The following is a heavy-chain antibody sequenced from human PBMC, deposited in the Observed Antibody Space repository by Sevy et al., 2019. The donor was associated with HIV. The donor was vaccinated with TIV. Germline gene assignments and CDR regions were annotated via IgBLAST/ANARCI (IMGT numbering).Heavy chain of an antibody. CDR1: GFTFSSYP. CDR2: ISYDGSNK. CDR3: ARDQGGSYYYYAMDV. V-gene: IGHV3-30-3*01. Sequence: GGSLRLSCAASGFTFSSYPMHWVRQAPGKGLEWVAVISYDGSNKYYADSVKGRFTISRDNSKNTLYLQMNSLRAEDTAVYYCARDQGGSYYYYAMDVWGQGTTVTVSS. D-gene: IGHD1-26*01. J-gene: IGHJ6*02.